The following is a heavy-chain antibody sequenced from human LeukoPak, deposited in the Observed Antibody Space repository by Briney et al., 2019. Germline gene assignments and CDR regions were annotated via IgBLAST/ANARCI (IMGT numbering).Heavy chain of an antibody. D-gene: IGHD2-21*02. Sequence: GGSLRLSCAASGFTFSNYAMSWVRQAPGKGLEWVSGISGTSGTINYTAPVKGRFTISRDNSKNTLYLQMNSLRVDDMAVYYCAKRLGDPRAFDYWGEGSLVTV. CDR1: GFTFSNYA. CDR3: AKRLGDPRAFDY. J-gene: IGHJ4*02. CDR2: ISGTSGTI. V-gene: IGHV3-23*01.